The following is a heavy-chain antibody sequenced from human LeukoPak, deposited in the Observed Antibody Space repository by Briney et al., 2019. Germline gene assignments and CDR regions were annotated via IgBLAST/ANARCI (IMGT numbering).Heavy chain of an antibody. CDR3: AKDWERIFGVVISSPHYYMDV. CDR2: TYYRSKWYN. V-gene: IGHV6-1*01. CDR1: GDSVSSNSAA. Sequence: SQTLSLTCAISGDSVSSNSAAWNWIRQSPSRGLEWLGRTYYRSKWYNDYAVSVKSRITINPDTSKNQFSLQLNSVTPEDTAVYYCAKDWERIFGVVISSPHYYMDVWGKGTTVTVSS. D-gene: IGHD3-3*01. J-gene: IGHJ6*03.